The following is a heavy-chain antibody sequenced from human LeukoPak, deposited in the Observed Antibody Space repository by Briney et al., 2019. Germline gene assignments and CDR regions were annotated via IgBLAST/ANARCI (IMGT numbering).Heavy chain of an antibody. V-gene: IGHV1-2*02. CDR3: ARDVGPYSSSWYDY. CDR2: INPNSGGT. Sequence: ASVKVCCKASGYTFTGYYMHWVRQAPGQGLEWMGWINPNSGGTNYAQKFQGRVTMTRDTSISTAYMELSRLRSDDTAVYYCARDVGPYSSSWYDYWGQGTLVTVSS. CDR1: GYTFTGYY. J-gene: IGHJ4*02. D-gene: IGHD6-13*01.